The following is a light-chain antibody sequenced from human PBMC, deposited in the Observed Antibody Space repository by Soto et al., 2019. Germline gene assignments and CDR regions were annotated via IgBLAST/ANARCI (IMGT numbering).Light chain of an antibody. Sequence: DIQMTQSPSSLSASVGDRVTIACRTSQTISNYLHWFQHKPGKAPKLLISRVSNLQSGVPSRFSGSGSGTDFTLTISSLQPEDFATYYCQQSDIVPYTFGQGTKLESK. V-gene: IGKV1-39*01. J-gene: IGKJ2*01. CDR1: QTISNY. CDR3: QQSDIVPYT. CDR2: RVS.